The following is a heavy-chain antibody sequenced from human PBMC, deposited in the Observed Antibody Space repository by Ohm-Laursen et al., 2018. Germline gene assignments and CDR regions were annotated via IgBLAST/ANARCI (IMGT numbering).Heavy chain of an antibody. J-gene: IGHJ4*02. V-gene: IGHV4-59*01. Sequence: SETLSLTCTVSGGSISSYYWSWIRQPPGKGLEWIGYIYYSGSTNYNPSLKSRVTISVDTSKNQFSLKLSSVTAADTAVYYCARVTSSGWYPFPDYWGQGTLVTVSS. D-gene: IGHD6-19*01. CDR3: ARVTSSGWYPFPDY. CDR2: IYYSGST. CDR1: GGSISSYY.